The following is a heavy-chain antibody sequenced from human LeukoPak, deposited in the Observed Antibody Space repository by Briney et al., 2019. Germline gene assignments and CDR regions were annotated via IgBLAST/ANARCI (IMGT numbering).Heavy chain of an antibody. V-gene: IGHV3-48*03. Sequence: GGSLRLSCVASGFRFSSHWMSWVRHTPGKGLEWVSYISSSGSTIYYADSVKGRFTISRDNAKNSLYLQMNSLRAGDTAVYYCARDYGGSSPFDYWGQGTLVTVSS. CDR1: GFRFSSHW. CDR3: ARDYGGSSPFDY. J-gene: IGHJ4*02. CDR2: ISSSGSTI. D-gene: IGHD4-23*01.